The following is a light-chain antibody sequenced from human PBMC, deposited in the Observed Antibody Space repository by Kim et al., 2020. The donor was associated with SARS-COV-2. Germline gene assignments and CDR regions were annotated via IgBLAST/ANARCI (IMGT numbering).Light chain of an antibody. CDR1: EIIDTW. V-gene: IGKV1-5*03. CDR2: LAS. CDR3: QHYSRFPYT. J-gene: IGKJ2*01. Sequence: ASIGDRVHMTCRGIEIIDTWLAWYQQKPGKAPKHLIYLASTLENGVPPRFSGSGSGAEFTLTINSLQPDDFATYYCQHYSRFPYTFGQGTKVDIK.